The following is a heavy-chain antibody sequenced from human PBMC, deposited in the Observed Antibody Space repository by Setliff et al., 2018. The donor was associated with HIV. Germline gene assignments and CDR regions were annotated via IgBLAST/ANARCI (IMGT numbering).Heavy chain of an antibody. CDR1: GGSISSTNYY. CDR3: AREVDMVTTSDAFDT. J-gene: IGHJ3*02. Sequence: PSETLSLTCTVSGGSISSTNYYWSWIRQPPGKGLEWIGYIYYSGSAAYYNPSLQSRSTISLDTSKNQFSLRLTSVTAADTAIYYCAREVDMVTTSDAFDTWGQGTMVTVSS. V-gene: IGHV4-30-4*08. CDR2: IYYSGSAA. D-gene: IGHD2-21*02.